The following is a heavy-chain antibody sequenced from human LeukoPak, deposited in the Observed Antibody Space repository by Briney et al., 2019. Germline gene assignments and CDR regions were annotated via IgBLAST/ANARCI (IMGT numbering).Heavy chain of an antibody. Sequence: PGGSLRLSCAASGFRFSDYGMHWFRQAPGKGPEWLSRISKDGSDTVYADSAKGRFTASRDNAKNTVYLQVTNLRPEDTAVYFCARGGYSGSYYRFSWGQGTLVTVAS. CDR3: ARGGYSGSYYRFS. CDR2: ISKDGSDT. D-gene: IGHD6-6*01. V-gene: IGHV3-74*01. J-gene: IGHJ4*02. CDR1: GFRFSDYG.